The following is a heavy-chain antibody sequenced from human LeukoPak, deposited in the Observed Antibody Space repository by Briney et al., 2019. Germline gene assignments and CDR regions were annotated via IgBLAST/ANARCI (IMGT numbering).Heavy chain of an antibody. J-gene: IGHJ4*02. D-gene: IGHD3-10*01. Sequence: GGYLSFYSAASGFTFSSFCMGRDRQGQGHGLEVVAKRKKDASEKYYVDSVKGRFTISRDNAKNALYLQMNSLRAEDTAVYYCAAFWELYEFDYWGQGTLVTVSS. CDR3: AAFWELYEFDY. CDR1: GFTFSSFC. CDR2: RKKDASEK. V-gene: IGHV3-7*01.